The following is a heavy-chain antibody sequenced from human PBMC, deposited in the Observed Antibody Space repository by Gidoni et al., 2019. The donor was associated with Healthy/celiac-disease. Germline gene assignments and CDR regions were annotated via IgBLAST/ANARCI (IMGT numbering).Heavy chain of an antibody. V-gene: IGHV3-30-3*01. Sequence: QVQLVESGSGVVKPGRSLTLPCAASGLTFSRYALNWVRQASGKGLGWVAVISYDGSNKYYADSVKGRFTISRDNSKNTLYLQMNSLRAEDTAVYYCARGRITIFGVVNPWGQGTLVTVSS. CDR1: GLTFSRYA. CDR2: ISYDGSNK. J-gene: IGHJ5*02. D-gene: IGHD3-3*01. CDR3: ARGRITIFGVVNP.